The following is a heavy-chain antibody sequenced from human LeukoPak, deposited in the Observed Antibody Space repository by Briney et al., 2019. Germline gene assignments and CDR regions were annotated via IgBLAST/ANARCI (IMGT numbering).Heavy chain of an antibody. CDR3: GRVPGVKKIVYFGDLSPHWVP. Sequence: ASVKVSCKASGYTFTGHYMHWVRQAPGQGLEWMGWMNPQTGGTKYAQKFQGRVTMTRDTSISTIHMEMFKLSSDDTAICYCGRVPGVKKIVYFGDLSPHWVPWGGGTEV. V-gene: IGHV1-2*02. D-gene: IGHD3-10*01. CDR1: GYTFTGHY. J-gene: IGHJ5*02. CDR2: MNPQTGGT.